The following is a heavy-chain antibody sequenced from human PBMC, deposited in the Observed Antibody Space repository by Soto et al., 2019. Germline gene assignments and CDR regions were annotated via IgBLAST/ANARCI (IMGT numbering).Heavy chain of an antibody. D-gene: IGHD3-9*01. CDR2: INAGNGNT. CDR1: GYTFTTYA. Sequence: QVQLVQSGAEVKKPGASVKVSCKASGYTFTTYAIHWVRQAPGQRLEWMGWINAGNGNTRYSQSFQGRVTITTDTSASTAYMDLSSLTSEDTAVFYCAREHGVLTGYSFAYWGQGTLVTVSS. CDR3: AREHGVLTGYSFAY. V-gene: IGHV1-3*01. J-gene: IGHJ4*02.